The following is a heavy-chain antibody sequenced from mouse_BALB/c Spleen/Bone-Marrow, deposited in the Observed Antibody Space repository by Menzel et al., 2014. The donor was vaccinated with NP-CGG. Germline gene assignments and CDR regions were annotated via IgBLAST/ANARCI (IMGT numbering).Heavy chain of an antibody. V-gene: IGHV5-2*01. J-gene: IGHJ3*01. CDR2: INSDGGST. CDR3: ARQGDYGSSWFAY. CDR1: EYEFPSHD. Sequence: EVKLQESGGGLVQPGESLKLSCESNEYEFPSHDMSWVRKTPEKRLELVAAINSDGGSTFYPDTMERRFIISRDNTKKTLYLQMSSLRSEDAALYYCARQGDYGSSWFAYWGQGTLVTVSA. D-gene: IGHD1-1*01.